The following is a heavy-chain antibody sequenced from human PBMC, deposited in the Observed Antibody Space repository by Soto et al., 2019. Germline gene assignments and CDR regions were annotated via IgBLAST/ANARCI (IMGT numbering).Heavy chain of an antibody. CDR2: ISATGGST. D-gene: IGHD1-7*01. CDR1: GFTFSSYT. CDR3: AKDMNSVPEY. J-gene: IGHJ4*02. V-gene: IGHV3-23*01. Sequence: GGSLRLSCAASGFTFSSYTMSWVRQAPGKGLEWVSGISATGGSTYYADSVKGRFTFSRDNARDMLYLQMNSLRAEDTAVYYCAKDMNSVPEYWGQGTLVTVSS.